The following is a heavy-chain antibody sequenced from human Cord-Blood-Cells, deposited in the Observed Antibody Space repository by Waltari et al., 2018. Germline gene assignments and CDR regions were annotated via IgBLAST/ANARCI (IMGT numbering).Heavy chain of an antibody. Sequence: EVQLVESGGGLVKPGGSLRLSCAASGFTFSNAWMSWVRQAPGKGLEWVGRIKSKTDGGTTDYAAPVKGRFTISGDDSKNTLYLQMNSLKTEDTAVYYCTTEGGGYCSSTSCYDAFDIWGQGTMVTVSS. CDR1: GFTFSNAW. CDR2: IKSKTDGGTT. CDR3: TTEGGGYCSSTSCYDAFDI. J-gene: IGHJ3*02. V-gene: IGHV3-15*01. D-gene: IGHD2-2*01.